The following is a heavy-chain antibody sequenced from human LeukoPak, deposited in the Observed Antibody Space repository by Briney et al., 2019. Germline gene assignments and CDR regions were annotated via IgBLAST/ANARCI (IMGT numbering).Heavy chain of an antibody. CDR1: DGSITSHY. CDR2: FAYSGTT. D-gene: IGHD2-2*01. Sequence: SETLSLTCTVSDGSITSHYWSWVRQPPGKGLEWIGHFAYSGTTSYNASLKSRVTISVDTSKNQFSLRLTSVTAADTAVYYCARDPLGYCSSTSCRSNWFDPWGQGTLVTVSS. J-gene: IGHJ5*02. V-gene: IGHV4-59*11. CDR3: ARDPLGYCSSTSCRSNWFDP.